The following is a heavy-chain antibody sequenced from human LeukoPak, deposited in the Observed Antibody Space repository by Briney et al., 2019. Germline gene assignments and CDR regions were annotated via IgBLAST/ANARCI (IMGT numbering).Heavy chain of an antibody. V-gene: IGHV7-4-1*02. Sequence: ASVKVSCKASGYTFTGYYMHWVRQAPGQGLEWMGWINTNTGNPTYAQGFTGRFVFSLDTSVSTAYLQISSLKAEDTAVYYCARDRPFMVRGVSHWYFDLWGRGTLVTVSS. J-gene: IGHJ2*01. D-gene: IGHD3-10*01. CDR3: ARDRPFMVRGVSHWYFDL. CDR2: INTNTGNP. CDR1: GYTFTGYY.